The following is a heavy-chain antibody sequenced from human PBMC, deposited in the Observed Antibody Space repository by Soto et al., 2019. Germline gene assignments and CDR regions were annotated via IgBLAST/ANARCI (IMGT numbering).Heavy chain of an antibody. CDR3: ARGQRFSDWFDP. V-gene: IGHV4-4*07. CDR1: GGTLSGYY. Sequence: SETLSLTCTVTGGTLSGYYWTWIRQSAGGGLERIGRIYSSGSTNYNPSLKSRVTISLDTSMSHFSLRLRSVSAADTAVYYCARGQRFSDWFDPWGQGTLVTVSS. J-gene: IGHJ5*02. CDR2: IYSSGST. D-gene: IGHD3-3*01.